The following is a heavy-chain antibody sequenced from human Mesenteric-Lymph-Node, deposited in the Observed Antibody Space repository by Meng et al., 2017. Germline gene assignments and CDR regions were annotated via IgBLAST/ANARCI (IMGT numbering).Heavy chain of an antibody. Sequence: GESLKISCAASGFTFSDYYMSWIRQAPGKGLEWVSYISSSGSTIYYADSVKGRFTISRDNSKNTLYLQMNSLRAEDTAVYYCARHGHVDTAIDAFDIWGQGTMVTVSS. CDR2: ISSSGSTI. D-gene: IGHD5-18*01. CDR3: ARHGHVDTAIDAFDI. CDR1: GFTFSDYY. V-gene: IGHV3-11*04. J-gene: IGHJ3*02.